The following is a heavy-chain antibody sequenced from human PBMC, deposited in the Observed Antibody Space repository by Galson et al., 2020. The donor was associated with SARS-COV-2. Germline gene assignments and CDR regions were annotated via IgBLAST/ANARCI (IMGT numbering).Heavy chain of an antibody. J-gene: IGHJ4*02. D-gene: IGHD2-2*01. CDR3: ARDSTETYCSSTSCYVWSFDY. Sequence: KIGESLKISCAASGFTFSSYSMNWVRQAPGKGLEWVSSISSSSSYIYYADSVKGRFTISRDNAKNSLYLQMNSLRAEDTAVYYCARDSTETYCSSTSCYVWSFDYWGQGTLVTVSS. CDR1: GFTFSSYS. V-gene: IGHV3-21*01. CDR2: ISSSSSYI.